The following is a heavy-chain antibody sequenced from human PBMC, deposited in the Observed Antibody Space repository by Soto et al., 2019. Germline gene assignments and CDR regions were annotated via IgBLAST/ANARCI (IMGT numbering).Heavy chain of an antibody. D-gene: IGHD3-10*01. CDR2: VYYTGST. V-gene: IGHV4-59*01. J-gene: IGHJ5*02. CDR3: ARATSYRNWFDP. CDR1: GGSISSYY. Sequence: SETLSLTCTVSGGSISSYYWSWIRQPPGEALEWIGYVYYTGSTNYNPSLTSRVTISVDTSKNQFSLNLSSVTAADTAVYYCARATSYRNWFDPWGQGTLVTVSS.